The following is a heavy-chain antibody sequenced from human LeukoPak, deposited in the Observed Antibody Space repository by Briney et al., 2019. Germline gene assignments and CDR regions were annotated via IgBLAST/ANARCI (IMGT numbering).Heavy chain of an antibody. D-gene: IGHD2-2*01. CDR2: ISSSSSYI. Sequence: GGSLRLSCVASGFTFSSDRMNWVRQAPGKGLEWVSSISSSSSYIYYADSVKGRFTISRDNAKNSLYLQMNSLRAEDTAVYYCAREDCSSTSCFGFDYWGQGTLVSVSS. J-gene: IGHJ4*02. V-gene: IGHV3-21*01. CDR3: AREDCSSTSCFGFDY. CDR1: GFTFSSDR.